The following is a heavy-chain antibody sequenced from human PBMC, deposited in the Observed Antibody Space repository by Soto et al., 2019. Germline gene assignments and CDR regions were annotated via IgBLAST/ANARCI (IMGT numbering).Heavy chain of an antibody. CDR3: AIDRTSDLPRGWGLAH. J-gene: IGHJ4*02. D-gene: IGHD6-19*01. CDR1: GFPFDDHA. V-gene: IGHV3-9*01. CDR2: ISWSSDDV. Sequence: EVQLVESGGGVVQFGRSLRLSCEASGFPFDDHAMHWVRQVPGKGLEWVSGISWSSDDVGYVDSVKGRFTISRDNVRNFLYLQMDSLTTDDTAVYFCAIDRTSDLPRGWGLAHWGQGTLVTVSS.